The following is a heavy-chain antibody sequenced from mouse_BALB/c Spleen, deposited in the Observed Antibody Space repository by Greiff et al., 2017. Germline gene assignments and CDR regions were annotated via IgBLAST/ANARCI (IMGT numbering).Heavy chain of an antibody. J-gene: IGHJ4*01. V-gene: IGHV1-80*01. CDR2: IYPGDGDT. D-gene: IGHD1-1*01. CDR3: ARERGLSSGTYAMDY. Sequence: QVQLQQSGAELVRPGSSVKISCKVSGYAFSRYWMNSVKQRLGQGLEWSGQIYPGDGDTNYNGKFKGKATLTADKSSSTAYMQLSSLTSEDSAVYFCARERGLSSGTYAMDYWGQGTSVTVSS. CDR1: GYAFSRYW.